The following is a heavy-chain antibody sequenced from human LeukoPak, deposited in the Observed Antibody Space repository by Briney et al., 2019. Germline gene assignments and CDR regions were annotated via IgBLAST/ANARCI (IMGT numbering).Heavy chain of an antibody. Sequence: ASVKVSCKASGYTFTSYYMHWVRQTPGQGLEWMGIINPSGGSTSYAQKFQGRVTMTRDMSTSTVYMELSSLRSEDTAVYYCARVGYSSSWYPSFDYWGQGTLVTVSS. J-gene: IGHJ4*02. CDR2: INPSGGST. CDR1: GYTFTSYY. V-gene: IGHV1-46*01. CDR3: ARVGYSSSWYPSFDY. D-gene: IGHD6-13*01.